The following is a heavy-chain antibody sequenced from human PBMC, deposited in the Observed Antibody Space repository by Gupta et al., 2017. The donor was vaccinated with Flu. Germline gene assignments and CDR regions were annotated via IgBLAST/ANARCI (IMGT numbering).Heavy chain of an antibody. V-gene: IGHV3-66*02. CDR3: ARDYYYGSGTYFFDY. Sequence: VQLVESGGGLVQQGGSLRLSCAASGLPVSSNHLHWVRLDPGKGLEWVSALNGGGGTNYADSVKGRFTLSRDNSKNTVYLEMNSLRPADAAVYYCARDYYYGSGTYFFDYWGQGTLVTVSS. CDR2: LNGGGGT. CDR1: GLPVSSNH. D-gene: IGHD3-10*01. J-gene: IGHJ4*02.